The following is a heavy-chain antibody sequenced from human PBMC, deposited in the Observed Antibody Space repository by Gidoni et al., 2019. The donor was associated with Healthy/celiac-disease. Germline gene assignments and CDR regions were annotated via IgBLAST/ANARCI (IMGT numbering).Heavy chain of an antibody. CDR1: GFTVRSNY. J-gene: IGHJ4*02. Sequence: EVQLVESGGGLVQPGGSLRLPCAASGFTVRSNYMSWVRQAPGKGLEWVSVIYSGGSTYYADSVKGRFTISRDNSKNTLYLQMNSLRAEDTAVYYCARGWGADFWSGYLPGFDYWGQGTLVTVSS. V-gene: IGHV3-66*02. CDR2: IYSGGST. CDR3: ARGWGADFWSGYLPGFDY. D-gene: IGHD3-3*01.